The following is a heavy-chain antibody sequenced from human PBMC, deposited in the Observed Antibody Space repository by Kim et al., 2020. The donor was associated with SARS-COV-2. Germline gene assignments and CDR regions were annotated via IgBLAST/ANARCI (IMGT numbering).Heavy chain of an antibody. J-gene: IGHJ3*02. CDR2: IYYSGTT. CDR3: ARGTTSSGKAFDI. CDR1: GGSISNYY. V-gene: IGHV4-59*13. Sequence: SETLSLTCTVSGGSISNYYWSWIRQPPGKGLEWIWYIYYSGTTYYNPSPKSRVTISVDTSKNQFTLKLSSVTAADTAVYYCARGTTSSGKAFDIWGHGTMVTVSS. D-gene: IGHD3-10*01.